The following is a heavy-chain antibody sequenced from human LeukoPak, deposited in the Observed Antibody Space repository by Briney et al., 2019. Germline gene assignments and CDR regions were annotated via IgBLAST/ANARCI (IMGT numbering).Heavy chain of an antibody. CDR1: GFTFSSYW. D-gene: IGHD3-16*02. V-gene: IGHV3-7*01. CDR2: IKQDGGEK. Sequence: GGSLRLSCAASGFTFSSYWMTWVRQAPGKGLEWVANIKQDGGEKYYVDSVKGRFTISRDNAKNSLYLQMNSLRAEDTAVYYCARGMAYYDYVWGSYRYQDYYYMDVWGKGTTVTVSS. J-gene: IGHJ6*03. CDR3: ARGMAYYDYVWGSYRYQDYYYMDV.